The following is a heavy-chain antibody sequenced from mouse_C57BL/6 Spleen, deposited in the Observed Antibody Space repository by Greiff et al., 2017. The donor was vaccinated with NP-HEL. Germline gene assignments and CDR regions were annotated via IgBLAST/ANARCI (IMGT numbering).Heavy chain of an antibody. Sequence: VQLQQPGAELVKPGASVKMSCKASGYTFTSYWITWVKQRPGQGLEWIGDIYPGSGSTNYNEKFKSKATLTVDTSSSTAYMQLSSLTSEDSAVYYCARVGYAYGSSPFDYWGQGTTLTVSS. D-gene: IGHD1-1*01. CDR3: ARVGYAYGSSPFDY. CDR2: IYPGSGST. V-gene: IGHV1-55*01. J-gene: IGHJ2*01. CDR1: GYTFTSYW.